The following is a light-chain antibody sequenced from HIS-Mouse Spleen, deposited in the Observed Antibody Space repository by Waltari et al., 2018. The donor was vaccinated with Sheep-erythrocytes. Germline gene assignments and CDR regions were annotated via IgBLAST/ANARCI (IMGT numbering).Light chain of an antibody. J-gene: IGLJ3*02. CDR2: EGS. CDR3: CSYAGSSTPWV. V-gene: IGLV2-23*01. Sequence: QSALTQPASVSGSPGQSLTISCPGTSSDVGSYNLVSWYQQHPGKAPKLTIYEGSKRPSGVSNRFSGSKSGNTASLTISGLQAEDEADYYCCSYAGSSTPWVFGGGTKLTVL. CDR1: SSDVGSYNL.